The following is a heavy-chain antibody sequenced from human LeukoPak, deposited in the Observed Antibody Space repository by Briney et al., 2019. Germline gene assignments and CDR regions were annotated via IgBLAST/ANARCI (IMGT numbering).Heavy chain of an antibody. Sequence: GGSLRLSCAASGFTFRNYAMHWVRQAPGKGLEFVSGISSNGGGTYYANSVKGRFTISRDNSKSTLFLQMGSLRAEDVAVYYCAREYDDYYFDYWGQGTLVTVSS. CDR1: GFTFRNYA. D-gene: IGHD1-1*01. CDR2: ISSNGGGT. CDR3: AREYDDYYFDY. V-gene: IGHV3-64*01. J-gene: IGHJ4*02.